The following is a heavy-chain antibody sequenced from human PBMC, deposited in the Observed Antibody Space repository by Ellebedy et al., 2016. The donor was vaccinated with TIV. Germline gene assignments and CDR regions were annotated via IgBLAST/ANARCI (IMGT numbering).Heavy chain of an antibody. J-gene: IGHJ6*02. CDR2: ISPTVAIA. CDR3: ARGNWTEWQQGFNNYAMDV. V-gene: IGHV1-69*04. D-gene: IGHD5-24*01. CDR1: GGTFSNYA. Sequence: AASVKVSCKASGGTFSNYAVSWVRQAPGQGLEWMGRISPTVAIANYAHKFLGRVTITADKSTSTAYMELTSLKSEDTAVYYCARGNWTEWQQGFNNYAMDVWGQGTTVTVSS.